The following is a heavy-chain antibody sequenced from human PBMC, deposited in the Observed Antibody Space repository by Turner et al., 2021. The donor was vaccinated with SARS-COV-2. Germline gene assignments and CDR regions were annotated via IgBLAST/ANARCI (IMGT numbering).Heavy chain of an antibody. CDR2: FYYSGNT. D-gene: IGHD1-26*01. V-gene: IGHV4-39*01. CDR1: GDSISSSSFY. CDR3: VRTPSGSYPHFNF. Sequence: QLQLQESGPGLVKPSETLYLTCTVPGDSISSSSFYWGWIRQSPGKGLEWIGNFYYSGNTYYNPSLKSRVTISADTSKKQFSLRLTSVTAADTAVYYCVRTPSGSYPHFNFWGQGTLVTVSS. J-gene: IGHJ4*02.